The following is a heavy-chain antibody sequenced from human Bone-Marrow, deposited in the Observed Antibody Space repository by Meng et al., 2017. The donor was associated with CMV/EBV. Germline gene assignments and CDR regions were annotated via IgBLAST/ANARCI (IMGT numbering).Heavy chain of an antibody. Sequence: LTGTVSGDSISSSSYDWGFIRQPPGKGLEWIGNIYYSGNTYYNPSLKSRGTISMDTSKNQFSLKLTSVTAADTAVYYCARASGGSYYWGQGTLVTVSS. CDR2: IYYSGNT. CDR1: GDSISSSSYD. J-gene: IGHJ4*02. CDR3: ARASGGSYY. D-gene: IGHD1-26*01. V-gene: IGHV4-39*07.